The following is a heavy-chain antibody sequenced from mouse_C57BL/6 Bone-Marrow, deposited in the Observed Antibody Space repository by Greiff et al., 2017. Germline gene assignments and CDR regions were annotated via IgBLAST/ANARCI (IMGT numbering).Heavy chain of an antibody. J-gene: IGHJ3*01. CDR1: GYTFTSYW. Sequence: QVQLQQPGAELVKPGASVKLSCKASGYTFTSYWMHWVKQRPGQGLEWIGMIHPNSGSTNYNEKFKSKATLTVDKSSSTAYMQLSSLTSEASAVYYCARESFNWVWFAYWGQGTLVTVSA. V-gene: IGHV1-64*01. D-gene: IGHD4-1*01. CDR2: IHPNSGST. CDR3: ARESFNWVWFAY.